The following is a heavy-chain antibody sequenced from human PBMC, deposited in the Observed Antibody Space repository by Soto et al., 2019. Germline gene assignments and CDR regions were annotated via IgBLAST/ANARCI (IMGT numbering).Heavy chain of an antibody. Sequence: QVQLQESGPGLVKPSETLSLTCTVSGGSISSYYWSWLRQPPGKGLEWIGYIYSSGSTNYNPSLTSRVTISVDTFKNQYSLRLSSVTAAYTAVYYCARQAAGSGYYYYYDGMDVWGQWTTVTVSS. CDR3: ARQAAGSGYYYYYDGMDV. J-gene: IGHJ6*02. D-gene: IGHD6-13*01. CDR1: GGSISSYY. V-gene: IGHV4-59*01. CDR2: IYSSGST.